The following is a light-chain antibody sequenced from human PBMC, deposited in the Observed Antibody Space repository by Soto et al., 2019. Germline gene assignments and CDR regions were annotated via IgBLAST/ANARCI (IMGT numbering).Light chain of an antibody. J-gene: IGLJ1*01. Sequence: QSALTQPRSVSGSPGQSVTISCTGTSSDVGGYNYVSWYQQHPGKAPKFLISDVSKRPSGVPDRFSGSKSGNTASLTIAGLQAEDEADYYCCSYAGSYTLVFGTGTKLTVL. CDR1: SSDVGGYNY. CDR3: CSYAGSYTLV. V-gene: IGLV2-11*01. CDR2: DVS.